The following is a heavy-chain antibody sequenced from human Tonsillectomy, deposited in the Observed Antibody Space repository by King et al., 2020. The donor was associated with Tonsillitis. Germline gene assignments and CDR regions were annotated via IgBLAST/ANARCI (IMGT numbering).Heavy chain of an antibody. CDR1: GGSISSYY. J-gene: IGHJ6*03. D-gene: IGHD1-26*01. CDR3: ARDLSPLSRRGYMDV. V-gene: IGHV4-59*01. CDR2: IYYSGST. Sequence: VQLQESGPGLVKPSETLSLTCTVSGGSISSYYWSWLRQPPGKGLEWIGYIYYSGSTNYNPSLKSRVTISVDTSKNQFSLKLSSVTAADTAVYYCARDLSPLSRRGYMDVWGKGTTVTVSS.